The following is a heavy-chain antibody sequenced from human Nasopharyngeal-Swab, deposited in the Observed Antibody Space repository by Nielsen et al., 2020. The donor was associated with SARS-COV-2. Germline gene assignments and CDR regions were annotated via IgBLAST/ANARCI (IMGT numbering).Heavy chain of an antibody. D-gene: IGHD4-11*01. V-gene: IGHV1-2*06. CDR1: GYTFTGYY. CDR2: INPNSGAT. Sequence: ASVKVSCKTSGYTFTGYYIQWVRQAPGQGLEWMGRINPNSGATKSALRFQGRVTMTSDTSISTAYMDLSSLASDDTALYYCAREHPTTRASDYWGQGTLVTVSS. J-gene: IGHJ4*02. CDR3: AREHPTTRASDY.